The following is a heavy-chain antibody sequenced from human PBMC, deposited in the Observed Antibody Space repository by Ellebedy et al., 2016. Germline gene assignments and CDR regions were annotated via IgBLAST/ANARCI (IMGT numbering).Heavy chain of an antibody. CDR1: GFTFSSYG. CDR3: ARDPSRVWGY. V-gene: IGHV3-21*05. J-gene: IGHJ4*02. Sequence: GGSLRLXXAASGFTFSSYGMHWVRQAPGKGLEWVSYISSSSSYIYYADSVKGRFTISRDNAKNSLYLQMNSLRAEDTAVYYCARDPSRVWGYWGQGTLVTVSS. CDR2: ISSSSSYI. D-gene: IGHD7-27*01.